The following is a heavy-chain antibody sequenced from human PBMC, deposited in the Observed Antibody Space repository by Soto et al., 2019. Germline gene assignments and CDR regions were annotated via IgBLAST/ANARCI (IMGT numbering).Heavy chain of an antibody. CDR3: ARHSHYGDLYFAY. J-gene: IGHJ4*02. V-gene: IGHV4-59*08. Sequence: SETLSLTCTVSGGSISSYYWSWIRQPPGKGLEWIGYIYYSGSTNYNPSLKSRVTISVDTSKNQFSLKLSSVTAADTAVYYCARHSHYGDLYFAYWGQGTLVTVSS. CDR2: IYYSGST. D-gene: IGHD4-17*01. CDR1: GGSISSYY.